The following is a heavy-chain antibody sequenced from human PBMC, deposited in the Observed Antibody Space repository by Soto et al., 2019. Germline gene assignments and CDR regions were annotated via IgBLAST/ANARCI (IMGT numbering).Heavy chain of an antibody. Sequence: GGSLRLSCAASGFTFSSYWMHWVRQAPGKGLVWVSRINSDGSSTSYADSVKGRFTISRDNAKNTLYLQMNSLRAEDTAVYYCAREIWGKSTVYNGMDVWGQGTTVTVSS. CDR2: INSDGSST. V-gene: IGHV3-74*01. D-gene: IGHD3-16*01. J-gene: IGHJ6*02. CDR1: GFTFSSYW. CDR3: AREIWGKSTVYNGMDV.